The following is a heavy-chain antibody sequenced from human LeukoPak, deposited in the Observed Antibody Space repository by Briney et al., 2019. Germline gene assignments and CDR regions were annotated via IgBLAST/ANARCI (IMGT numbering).Heavy chain of an antibody. CDR2: IYTSGST. Sequence: SETLSLTCTVSGGSVSSGSYYWSWIRQPAGKGLEWIGRIYTSGSTNYNPSLKSRVTISVDTSKNQFSLKLSSVTAADTAVYYCARVGIAAAGTRYFDYWGQGTLVTVSS. D-gene: IGHD6-13*01. V-gene: IGHV4-61*02. CDR1: GGSVSSGSYY. J-gene: IGHJ4*02. CDR3: ARVGIAAAGTRYFDY.